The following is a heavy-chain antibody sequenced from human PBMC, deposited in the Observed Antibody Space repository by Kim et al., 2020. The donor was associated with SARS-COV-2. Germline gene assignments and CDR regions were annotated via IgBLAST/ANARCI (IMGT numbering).Heavy chain of an antibody. J-gene: IGHJ6*02. Sequence: SETLSLTCTVSGGSISSGGVYYWGWIRQPPGRGLEWIGSFFYTEITHYNPSLKSRVSISVDTSRKQFSLKLNSVTAADTAVYYCARHQGWRSSGSYYYYGMDVWGQGTTVTVSS. D-gene: IGHD6-25*01. CDR3: ARHQGWRSSGSYYYYGMDV. CDR2: FFYTEIT. CDR1: GGSISSGGVYY. V-gene: IGHV4-39*01.